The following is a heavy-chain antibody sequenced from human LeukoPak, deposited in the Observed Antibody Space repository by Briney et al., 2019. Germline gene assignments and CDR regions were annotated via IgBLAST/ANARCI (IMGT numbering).Heavy chain of an antibody. J-gene: IGHJ4*02. V-gene: IGHV3-21*01. CDR3: ARDRSDYDSSGYYDY. Sequence: PGGSLRLSCAASGFTFSSYSMNWVRQAPGKGLEWVSSISSSSSYIYYADSVKGRFTISRDNAKNSLYLQMNRLRAEDPDVYYCARDRSDYDSSGYYDYWGQGTLLSVSS. CDR1: GFTFSSYS. D-gene: IGHD3-22*01. CDR2: ISSSSSYI.